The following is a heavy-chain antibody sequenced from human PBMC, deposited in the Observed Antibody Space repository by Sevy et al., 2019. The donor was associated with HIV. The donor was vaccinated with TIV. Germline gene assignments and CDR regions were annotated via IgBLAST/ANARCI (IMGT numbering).Heavy chain of an antibody. V-gene: IGHV3-7*01. CDR2: IKQDGSEE. D-gene: IGHD2-15*01. Sequence: GGSLRLSCAASGFTFSNYWMTWVRQAPGKGLEWVANIKQDGSEEYYVDSVKGRFTISRDNAKNSLYLQMNSLRAEDTAVYYCARKGYCSVVTCYAHNWFDLWGQGTLVTVSS. J-gene: IGHJ5*02. CDR1: GFTFSNYW. CDR3: ARKGYCSVVTCYAHNWFDL.